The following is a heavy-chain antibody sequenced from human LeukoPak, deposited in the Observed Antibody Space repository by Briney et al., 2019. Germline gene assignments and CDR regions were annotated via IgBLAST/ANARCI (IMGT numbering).Heavy chain of an antibody. CDR2: INPSGGST. CDR1: GYTFTSYY. D-gene: IGHD4-17*01. J-gene: IGHJ6*03. CDR3: ARGPRATVTTQGQLHYYYYYMDV. Sequence: ASVKVSCKASGYTFTSYYMHWVRQAPGQGLEWMGIINPSGGSTSYAQKFQGRVTMTRDTSTSTVYMELSSLRSEDTAVYYCARGPRATVTTQGQLHYYYYYMDVWGKGTTVTISS. V-gene: IGHV1-46*01.